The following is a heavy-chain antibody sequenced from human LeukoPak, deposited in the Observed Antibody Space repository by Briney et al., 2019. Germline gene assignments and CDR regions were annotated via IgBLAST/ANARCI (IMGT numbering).Heavy chain of an antibody. V-gene: IGHV4-31*03. Sequence: SETLSLTCTVSGGSISSGYYYWSWIRQHPGRGLEWIGYISYSGSTYYNPSLKSRVTISVDTSKNQFSLKLSSVTAADTAVYFCARAPSWDYFDCWGQGTLVTVSS. CDR3: ARAPSWDYFDC. D-gene: IGHD1-26*01. CDR1: GGSISSGYYY. J-gene: IGHJ4*02. CDR2: ISYSGST.